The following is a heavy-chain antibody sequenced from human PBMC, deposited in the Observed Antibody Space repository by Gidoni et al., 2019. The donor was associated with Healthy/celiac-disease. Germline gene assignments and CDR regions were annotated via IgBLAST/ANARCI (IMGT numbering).Heavy chain of an antibody. D-gene: IGHD3-22*01. CDR3: AKGPLGGGYEYYYYYGMDV. J-gene: IGHJ6*02. Sequence: EVQLLESGGGLVQPGGSLRLSCAASGFTFSSYAMSWVRQAPGKGLEWVSAISGSGGSTYYADSVKGPFTISRDNSKNTLYLQMNSLRAEDTAVYYCAKGPLGGGYEYYYYYGMDVWGQGTTVTVSS. CDR2: ISGSGGST. V-gene: IGHV3-23*01. CDR1: GFTFSSYA.